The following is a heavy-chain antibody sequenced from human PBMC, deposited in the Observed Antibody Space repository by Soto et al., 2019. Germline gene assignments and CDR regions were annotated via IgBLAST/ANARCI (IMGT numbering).Heavy chain of an antibody. CDR2: ISGSGGST. V-gene: IGHV3-23*01. Sequence: PGGSLRLSCAASGFTFSSYAMSWVRQAPGKGLEWVSAISGSGGSTYYADSVKGRFTISRDNSKNTLYLQMNSLRAEDTAVYYCAKGGPIAVAGKGEFDYWGQGTLVTVSS. D-gene: IGHD6-19*01. CDR3: AKGGPIAVAGKGEFDY. CDR1: GFTFSSYA. J-gene: IGHJ4*02.